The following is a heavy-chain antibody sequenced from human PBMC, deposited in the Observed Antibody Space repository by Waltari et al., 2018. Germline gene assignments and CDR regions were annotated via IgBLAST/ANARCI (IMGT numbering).Heavy chain of an antibody. CDR3: ARGVTGAYYYYYYMDV. CDR2: INAGNGNT. Sequence: QVQLVQSGAEVKKPGASVKVSCKASGYTFTSYAMHWVRQAPGQRLEWMGWINAGNGNTKYSQKFQGRVTITRDTSASTAYMELSSLRSEDTAVYYCARGVTGAYYYYYYMDVWGKGTTVTVSS. V-gene: IGHV1-3*01. CDR1: GYTFTSYA. J-gene: IGHJ6*03. D-gene: IGHD7-27*01.